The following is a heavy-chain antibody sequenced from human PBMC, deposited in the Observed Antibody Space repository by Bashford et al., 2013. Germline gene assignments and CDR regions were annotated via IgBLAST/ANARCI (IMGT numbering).Heavy chain of an antibody. CDR3: ARYTTVVTHDAIDV. CDR2: ITNSGRAT. Sequence: WVSYITNSGRATYYADSVKGRFAISRDNAKKSLHLEMNSLRTEDTAMYYCARYTTVVTHDAIDVWGPGDNGHRLL. J-gene: IGHJ3*01. V-gene: IGHV3-11*01. D-gene: IGHD4-23*01.